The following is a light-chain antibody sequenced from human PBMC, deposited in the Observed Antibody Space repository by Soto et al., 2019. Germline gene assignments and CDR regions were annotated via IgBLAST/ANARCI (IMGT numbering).Light chain of an antibody. V-gene: IGLV2-11*01. Sequence: QSALTQPRSVSGSPGQSVTISCTGTSSDVGGYNYVSWYQQHPGKAPKLMIYDVSKRPSGVPDRFSGSKSGNTASPTIAGLQAEDEAYYYCCSYAGSYTDIVGTGTKVTVL. J-gene: IGLJ1*01. CDR2: DVS. CDR3: CSYAGSYTDI. CDR1: SSDVGGYNY.